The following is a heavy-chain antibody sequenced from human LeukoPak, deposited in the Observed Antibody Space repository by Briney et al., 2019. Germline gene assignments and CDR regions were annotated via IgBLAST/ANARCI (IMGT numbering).Heavy chain of an antibody. CDR3: ARDNSVEDTAWWFDP. D-gene: IGHD4-23*01. J-gene: IGHJ5*02. CDR1: GYTFTSYY. Sequence: ASVKVSCKASGYTFTSYYMHWVRQAPGQGLEWMGIINPSGGSTSYAQKFQGRVTMTRDRSTSTDYVEVSSVRSEDTAVYYCARDNSVEDTAWWFDPWGQGTLVTVSS. V-gene: IGHV1-46*01. CDR2: INPSGGST.